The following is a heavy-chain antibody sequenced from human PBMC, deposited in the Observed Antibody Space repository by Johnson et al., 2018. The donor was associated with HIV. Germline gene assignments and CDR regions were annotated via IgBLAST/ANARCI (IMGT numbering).Heavy chain of an antibody. V-gene: IGHV3-13*01. D-gene: IGHD1-1*01. CDR1: GFTFSSYD. CDR2: IGTAGDT. Sequence: VQLMESGGGVVQPGRSLRLSCAASGFTFSSYDMHWVRQATGKGLEWVSAIGTAGDTYYPGSVKGRFTISRENAKNSLYLQMNSLRAGDTAVYYCVREGWNGAFDIWGQGTMVTVSS. CDR3: VREGWNGAFDI. J-gene: IGHJ3*02.